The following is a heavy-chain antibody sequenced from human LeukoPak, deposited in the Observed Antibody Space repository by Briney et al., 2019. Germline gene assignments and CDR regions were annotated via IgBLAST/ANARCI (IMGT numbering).Heavy chain of an antibody. V-gene: IGHV3-66*01. J-gene: IGHJ3*02. CDR2: IYNDGST. CDR1: GFTVSANY. D-gene: IGHD1-1*01. Sequence: GGSLRLSCAASGFTVSANYMSWVRQAPGKGLEWVSVIYNDGSTYFADSVQGRFTISRDNAKNSLYLQMNSLTAEDTAVYYCARKMKTGDRVGTFDIWGQGTMVTVSS. CDR3: ARKMKTGDRVGTFDI.